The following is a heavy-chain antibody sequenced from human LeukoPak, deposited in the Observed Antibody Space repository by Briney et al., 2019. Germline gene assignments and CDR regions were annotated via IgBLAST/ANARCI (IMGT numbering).Heavy chain of an antibody. CDR2: IYTSGST. CDR3: AGNYYGSGSYYSEDRY. V-gene: IGHV4-61*02. J-gene: IGHJ4*02. D-gene: IGHD3-10*01. Sequence: PSETLSLTCAVSGASVSGSNYYWSWIRQPAGKGLEWIGRIYTSGSTNYNPSLKSRVTISVDTSKNQFSLKLSSVTAADTAVYYCAGNYYGSGSYYSEDRYWGQGTLVTVSS. CDR1: GASVSGSNYY.